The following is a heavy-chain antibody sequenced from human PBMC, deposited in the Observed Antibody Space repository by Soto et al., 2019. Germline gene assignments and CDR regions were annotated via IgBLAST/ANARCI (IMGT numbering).Heavy chain of an antibody. D-gene: IGHD1-26*01. CDR2: IYYSGST. V-gene: IGHV4-59*01. CDR1: GGSISSYY. CDR3: ARNSGSYYAQSVVYYFDY. Sequence: SETLSLTCTVSGGSISSYYWSWIRQPPGKGLEWIGYIYYSGSTNYNPSLKSRVTISVDTSKNQSSLKLSSVTAADTAVYYCARNSGSYYAQSVVYYFDYWGQGTLVTVSS. J-gene: IGHJ4*02.